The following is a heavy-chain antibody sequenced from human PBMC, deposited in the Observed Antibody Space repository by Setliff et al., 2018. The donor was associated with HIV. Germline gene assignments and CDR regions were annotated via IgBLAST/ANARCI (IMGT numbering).Heavy chain of an antibody. Sequence: PGGSLRLSCAASGFTFGSYAMHWVRQAPGRGLEWVAAISYDGSDKFYADSVKGRFTISRDNSKNTLYLQMNSLGAEDTAVYYCAKSLLVAGNDYWGQGTLVTVSS. CDR1: GFTFGSYA. J-gene: IGHJ4*02. CDR2: ISYDGSDK. D-gene: IGHD2-8*02. CDR3: AKSLLVAGNDY. V-gene: IGHV3-30*04.